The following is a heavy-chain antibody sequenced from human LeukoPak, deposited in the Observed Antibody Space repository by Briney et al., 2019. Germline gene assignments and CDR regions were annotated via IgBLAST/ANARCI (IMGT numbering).Heavy chain of an antibody. CDR3: TTGDSSGWYPSTHDY. J-gene: IGHJ4*02. Sequence: PGGSLRLSCAASGFTISNAWMSWVRQAPGKGLEWVGRIKSKTDGGTTDYAAPVKGRFTISRDDSKNTLYLQMNSLKTEDTAVYYCTTGDSSGWYPSTHDYWGQGTLVTVSS. CDR2: IKSKTDGGTT. CDR1: GFTISNAW. V-gene: IGHV3-15*01. D-gene: IGHD6-19*01.